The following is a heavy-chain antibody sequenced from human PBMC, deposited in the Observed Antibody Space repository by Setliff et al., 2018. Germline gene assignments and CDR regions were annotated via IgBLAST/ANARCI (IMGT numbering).Heavy chain of an antibody. Sequence: SETLSLTCTVSGGSIINSYYWSWIRQTPGKGLEWIGESNHGGSTSYHPSLKSRLTMSVDTSTNHFSLKLTSVTAADTAVYYCARDNTIVGATDYWGQGALVTVSS. D-gene: IGHD1-26*01. V-gene: IGHV4-38-2*02. J-gene: IGHJ4*02. CDR2: SNHGGST. CDR1: GGSIINSYY. CDR3: ARDNTIVGATDY.